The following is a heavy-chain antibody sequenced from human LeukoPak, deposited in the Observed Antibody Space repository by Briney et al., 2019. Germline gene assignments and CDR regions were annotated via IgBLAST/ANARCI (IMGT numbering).Heavy chain of an antibody. J-gene: IGHJ4*02. CDR3: ARVAGHMRGWIDS. D-gene: IGHD6-19*01. V-gene: IGHV3-23*01. CDR1: GFTFNSYA. CDR2: INGDGTNT. Sequence: GGSLRLSCTASGFTFNSYAMSWVRQAPGKGLEWVSGINGDGTNTFYADSVKGRFTISRDNSKNSLYLEMNSLRAEDTAVYYYARVAGHMRGWIDSWGQGTLVTVSS.